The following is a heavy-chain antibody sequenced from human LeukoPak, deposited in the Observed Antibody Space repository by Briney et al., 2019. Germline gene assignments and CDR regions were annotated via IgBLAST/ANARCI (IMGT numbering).Heavy chain of an antibody. CDR3: ARGLPAAGRLFDY. CDR1: GGSFSGYY. V-gene: IGHV4-34*01. Sequence: PSETLSLTCAVYGGSFSGYYWSWIRQPPGKGLEWIGEINHSGSTNYNPSLKSRVTISVDTSKNQFSLKLSSVTAADTAVYYCARGLPAAGRLFDYWGQGTLVTVSS. D-gene: IGHD6-13*01. CDR2: INHSGST. J-gene: IGHJ4*02.